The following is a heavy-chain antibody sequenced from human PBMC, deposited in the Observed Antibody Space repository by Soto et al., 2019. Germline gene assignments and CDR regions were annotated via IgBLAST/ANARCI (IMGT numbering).Heavy chain of an antibody. Sequence: ASVKVSCKASGYTFTSYYMHWVRQAPGQGLEWMGIINASNGNTNYSQKFQGRVTITRDTSASTAYMELSSLRSEDTAVYYCARSIVVVTAADYWGQ. CDR2: INASNGNT. D-gene: IGHD2-21*02. CDR1: GYTFTSYY. V-gene: IGHV1-46*01. J-gene: IGHJ4*02. CDR3: ARSIVVVTAADY.